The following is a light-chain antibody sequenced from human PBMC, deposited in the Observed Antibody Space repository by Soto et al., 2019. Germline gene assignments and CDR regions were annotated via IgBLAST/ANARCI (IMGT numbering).Light chain of an antibody. J-gene: IGKJ1*01. Sequence: DIQMTQSPSTLSASVGDRVTISCRASQTISSWLAWYQQKPGKAPKLLIYEASYLESGVPSRFSGSGSGTDFTVTITTLQPHDFTIYYCQQHKTYPWTFGKGTKVEIK. CDR2: EAS. CDR3: QQHKTYPWT. V-gene: IGKV1-5*03. CDR1: QTISSW.